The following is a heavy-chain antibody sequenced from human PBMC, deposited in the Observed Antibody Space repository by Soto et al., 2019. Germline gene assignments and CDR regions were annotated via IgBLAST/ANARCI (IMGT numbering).Heavy chain of an antibody. CDR1: GGSISTTY. Sequence: KTSVPLSLTCPVAGGSISTTYWSSILHPPGKGLEWIGYVYYSGSTNYNPSLKSRDTILIDTSKNQSSLKLRSVTAADRVLYCSGRHPDSVDYVGWVEPWGQGTLVPV. V-gene: IGHV4-59*01. CDR2: VYYSGST. D-gene: IGHD4-17*01. J-gene: IGHJ5*01. CDR3: GRHPDSVDYVGWVEP.